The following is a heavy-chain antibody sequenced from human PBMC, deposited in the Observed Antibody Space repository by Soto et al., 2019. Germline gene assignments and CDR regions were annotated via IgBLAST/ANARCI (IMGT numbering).Heavy chain of an antibody. CDR3: ARMEAQGNLHEYFEY. V-gene: IGHV4-34*09. CDR1: GGSFSGHS. CDR2: INHSGRV. D-gene: IGHD3-3*01. J-gene: IGHJ4*02. Sequence: SETLSLTCDVYGGSFSGHSWTWIRQSPGKGLEWIGDINHSGRVNYSPSVKSRVSLSLDTDQDTFSLKLASVSAADTAVYYCARMEAQGNLHEYFEYWGQGILVTVSS.